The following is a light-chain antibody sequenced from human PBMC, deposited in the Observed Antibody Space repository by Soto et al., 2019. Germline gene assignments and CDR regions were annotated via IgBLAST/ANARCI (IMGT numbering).Light chain of an antibody. V-gene: IGLV2-14*01. J-gene: IGLJ1*01. Sequence: QSALTQPASVSGSPGQSITISCTGTSSDVGDYKYVSWYQQHPGKAPKLIIYEVSNRPSGVSSRFSGSKSGNTASLTISGLQTEDEAEYYCSSYRSGNSLDVFGTGTKLTVL. CDR2: EVS. CDR3: SSYRSGNSLDV. CDR1: SSDVGDYKY.